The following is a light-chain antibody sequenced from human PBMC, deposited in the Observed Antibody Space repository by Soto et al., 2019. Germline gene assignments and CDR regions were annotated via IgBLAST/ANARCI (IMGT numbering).Light chain of an antibody. Sequence: QSVLTQPASVSGSPGQSITLSCTGTSSDVGGYNYVSWYQQHPGKAPKLMIYEVSNRPSGVSNRFSGSKSGNTASLTISGLQAEDEADYYCSSYTSSSTLNVFGGGTKVTVL. J-gene: IGLJ2*01. CDR2: EVS. CDR1: SSDVGGYNY. V-gene: IGLV2-14*01. CDR3: SSYTSSSTLNV.